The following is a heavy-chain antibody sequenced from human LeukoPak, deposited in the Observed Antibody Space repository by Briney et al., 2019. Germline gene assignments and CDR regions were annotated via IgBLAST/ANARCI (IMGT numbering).Heavy chain of an antibody. V-gene: IGHV3-30*18. CDR3: AKDWGNWGYGYYFDH. Sequence: GRSLRLSCAASGFTFSTYGMHWVRQAPGRGLEWVAVVSYDGSNKYYADSVKGRFTISRDNSKNTLYLQMNSLRAEDTAVYYCAKDWGNWGYGYYFDHWGQGTLVTVSS. CDR2: VSYDGSNK. CDR1: GFTFSTYG. J-gene: IGHJ4*02. D-gene: IGHD7-27*01.